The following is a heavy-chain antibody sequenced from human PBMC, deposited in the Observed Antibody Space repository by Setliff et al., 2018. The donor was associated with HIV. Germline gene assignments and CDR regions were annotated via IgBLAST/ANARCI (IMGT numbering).Heavy chain of an antibody. Sequence: GASVKVSCKASGYIFTSYGISWVRQAPGQGLEWMGWISAYNGNTNYAQKFQGRVSMTIDTSTSTAYMGLRSLRPDDTAVYFCARDPSSGIFYDSSGQYSQNWGQGTLVTVSS. CDR3: ARDPSSGIFYDSSGQYSQN. V-gene: IGHV1-18*01. CDR2: ISAYNGNT. CDR1: GYIFTSYG. J-gene: IGHJ1*01. D-gene: IGHD3-22*01.